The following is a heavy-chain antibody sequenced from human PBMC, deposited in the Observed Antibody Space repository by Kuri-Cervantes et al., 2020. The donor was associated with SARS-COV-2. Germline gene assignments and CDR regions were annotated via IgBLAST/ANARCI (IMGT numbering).Heavy chain of an antibody. J-gene: IGHJ6*02. V-gene: IGHV5-51*01. D-gene: IGHD4-17*01. CDR2: IYPGDSDT. Sequence: GGSLRLSCKVSGYSFTSYWIGWVRQMPGKGLEWMGIIYPGDSDTRYSPSFQGQVTISADKSISTAYLQWSSLKASDTAMYYRARQSRGATATVTTDYYYYGMDVWGQGTTVTVSS. CDR1: GYSFTSYW. CDR3: ARQSRGATATVTTDYYYYGMDV.